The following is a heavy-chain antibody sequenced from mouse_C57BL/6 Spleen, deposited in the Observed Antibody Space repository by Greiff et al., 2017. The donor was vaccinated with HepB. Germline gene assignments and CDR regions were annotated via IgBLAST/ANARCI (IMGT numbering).Heavy chain of an antibody. V-gene: IGHV3-6*01. D-gene: IGHD2-4*01. CDR1: GYSITSGYY. J-gene: IGHJ3*01. CDR2: ISYDGSN. CDR3: ARGPYDSAWFAY. Sequence: EVKLLESGPGLVKPSQSLSLTCSVTGYSITSGYYWNWIRQFPGNKLEWMGYISYDGSNNYNPSLKNRISITRDTSKNQFFLKLNSVTTEDTATYYCARGPYDSAWFAYWGQGTLVTVSA.